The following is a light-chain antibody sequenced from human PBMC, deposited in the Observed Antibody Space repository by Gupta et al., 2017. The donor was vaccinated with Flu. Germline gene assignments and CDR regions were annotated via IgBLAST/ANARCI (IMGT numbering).Light chain of an antibody. CDR3: QQRSNWPLT. J-gene: IGKJ4*01. CDR2: DAS. CDR1: QSVSSY. Sequence: IVLTQSPANLSLSPGERATLACRASQSVSSYLAWYQQKPGQAPRLLIYDASNRATGIPGRFSGSGSGTDFTLTISSLEPEDFAVYYCQQRSNWPLTFGGGTKVEIK. V-gene: IGKV3-11*01.